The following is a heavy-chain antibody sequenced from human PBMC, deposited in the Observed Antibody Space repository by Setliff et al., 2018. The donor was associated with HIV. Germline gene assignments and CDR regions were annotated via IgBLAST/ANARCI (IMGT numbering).Heavy chain of an antibody. J-gene: IGHJ5*02. CDR1: GGSVSDDY. Sequence: SETLSLTCAVYGGSVSDDYWSWIRQPPGRGVEWIGEINDSGNTNFNPSLKNRVTMSVDTSKSQFSLNLTSVTVADTAVYYCAMGVGRFGVVTWFNPWGHGVLVTLL. CDR3: AMGVGRFGVVTWFNP. V-gene: IGHV4-34*01. D-gene: IGHD3-3*01. CDR2: INDSGNT.